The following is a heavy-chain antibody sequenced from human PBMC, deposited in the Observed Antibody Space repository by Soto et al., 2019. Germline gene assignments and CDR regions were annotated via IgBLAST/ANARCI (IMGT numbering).Heavy chain of an antibody. Sequence: QVQLQESGPGLVKPSQTLSLTCTVSDGSIGSGGYYWSWIRQRPGKGLEWIGYISDSGRTYYNPSLKSRVTISEDTSKNQFSLRLRSVTAADTAVYFCARNDSRSNNFDSWGQGTLVIVSS. CDR3: ARNDSRSNNFDS. V-gene: IGHV4-31*03. CDR2: ISDSGRT. CDR1: DGSIGSGGYY. D-gene: IGHD3-16*01. J-gene: IGHJ4*02.